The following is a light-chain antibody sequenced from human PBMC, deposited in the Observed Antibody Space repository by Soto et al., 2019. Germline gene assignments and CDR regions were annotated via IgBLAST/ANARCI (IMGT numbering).Light chain of an antibody. Sequence: EILLTQSPDSLSLSPGDRATLSCRASQSFSSTFFAWYQQKPGQAPRLLIYGASSRATGIPDRFSGSGSGTDFTLTISRMEPEDFAVYYWQQYASSVTFGQGTKVEIK. CDR1: QSFSSTF. CDR2: GAS. V-gene: IGKV3-20*01. J-gene: IGKJ1*01. CDR3: QQYASSVT.